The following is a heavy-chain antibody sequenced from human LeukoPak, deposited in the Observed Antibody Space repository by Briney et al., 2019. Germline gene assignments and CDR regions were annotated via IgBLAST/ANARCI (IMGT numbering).Heavy chain of an antibody. Sequence: ASVKVSCKASGYTFTGYYMHWVRQAPGQRLEWMGWINAGNGNTKYSQEFQGRVTITRDTSASTAYMELSSLRSEDMAVYYCARGAAGRGYNWFDPWGQGTLVTVSS. V-gene: IGHV1-3*03. J-gene: IGHJ5*02. D-gene: IGHD6-13*01. CDR3: ARGAAGRGYNWFDP. CDR2: INAGNGNT. CDR1: GYTFTGYY.